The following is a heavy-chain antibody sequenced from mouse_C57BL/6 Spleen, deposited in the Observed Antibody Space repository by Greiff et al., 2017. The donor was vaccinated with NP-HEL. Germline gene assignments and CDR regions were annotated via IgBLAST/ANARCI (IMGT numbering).Heavy chain of an antibody. CDR1: GYTFTSYW. Sequence: QVQLQQPGAELVKPGASVKLSCKASGYTFTSYWMQWVKQRPGQGLEWIGEIDPSDSYTNYNQKFKGKATLTVDTSSSTAYMQLSSLTSEDSAVYYGAPGYFDVWGTGTTVTVSS. V-gene: IGHV1-50*01. CDR3: APGYFDV. CDR2: IDPSDSYT. J-gene: IGHJ1*03.